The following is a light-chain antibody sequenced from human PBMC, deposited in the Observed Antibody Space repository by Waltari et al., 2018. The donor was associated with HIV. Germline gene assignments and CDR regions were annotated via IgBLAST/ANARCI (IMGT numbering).Light chain of an antibody. CDR1: STDVGSYHY. CDR2: DVS. V-gene: IGLV2-23*02. Sequence: QSALTQPASVSGFPGPSIPLSCPGCSTDVGSYHYVSWYQPHPGKAPKLLIYDVSKRPSGVSNRFSGSKSGNTASLTISGLQAEDEADYYCCSYAGSNTYLFGTGTEVTVL. CDR3: CSYAGSNTYL. J-gene: IGLJ1*01.